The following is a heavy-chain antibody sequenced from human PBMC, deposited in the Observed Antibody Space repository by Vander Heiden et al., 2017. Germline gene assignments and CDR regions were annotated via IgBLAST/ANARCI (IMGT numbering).Heavy chain of an antibody. D-gene: IGHD2-2*01. CDR1: GGSISSGGYY. CDR2: IYDRGST. Sequence: QVQLQASGPGLVKPSQTLSLTCTVSGGSISSGGYYWSWLRQHPGTGLVWIGYIYDRGSTYYNPSLKSRVTRSVDTSKNQFSLKLSSVTDADTAVYYCARDKYCSSTSCYSYYYGMDVWGQGTTVTVSS. CDR3: ARDKYCSSTSCYSYYYGMDV. J-gene: IGHJ6*02. V-gene: IGHV4-31*03.